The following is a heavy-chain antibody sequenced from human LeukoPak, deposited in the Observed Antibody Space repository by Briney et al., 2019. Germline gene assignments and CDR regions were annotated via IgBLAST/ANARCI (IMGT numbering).Heavy chain of an antibody. CDR2: IKSDGSAT. CDR3: ARGFSYNHFDY. CDR1: GFTFRTYW. J-gene: IGHJ4*02. D-gene: IGHD5-24*01. Sequence: PAGSLRLSCAASGFTFRTYWMHWVRQAPGKGLVWVSHIKSDGSATTYADSVKGRFTISRDNAKNTLYLQMNSLRAEDTAVYYCARGFSYNHFDYWGQGTLVTVSS. V-gene: IGHV3-74*01.